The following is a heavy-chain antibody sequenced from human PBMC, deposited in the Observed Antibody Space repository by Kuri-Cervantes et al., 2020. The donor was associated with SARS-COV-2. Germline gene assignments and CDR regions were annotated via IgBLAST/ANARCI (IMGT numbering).Heavy chain of an antibody. V-gene: IGHV3-23*03. CDR2: IYSGGSST. D-gene: IGHD6-19*01. Sequence: GESLKISCAVSGFTVSRNYMSWVRQAPGKGLEWVSAIYSGGSSTYYADSVKGRFTISRDNSKNTLYLQMNSLRAEDTAVYYCAKGGLDSGWGYWGQGTLVTVSS. CDR1: GFTVSRNY. CDR3: AKGGLDSGWGY. J-gene: IGHJ4*02.